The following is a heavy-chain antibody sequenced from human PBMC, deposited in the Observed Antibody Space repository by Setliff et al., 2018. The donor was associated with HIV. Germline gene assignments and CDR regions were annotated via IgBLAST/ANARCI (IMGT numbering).Heavy chain of an antibody. D-gene: IGHD4-17*01. CDR2: INRNGIT. Sequence: SETLSLTCSVYGDGFTGYFWSWIRQSPGKGLEWLGEINRNGITYSIPSLRGRLSISIDTSRNQFSLRLTSLTAADTAVYYCARGGSAWNMPRGDYANWFDPWGQGTLVTVSS. V-gene: IGHV4-34*01. CDR1: GDGFTGYF. J-gene: IGHJ5*02. CDR3: ARGGSAWNMPRGDYANWFDP.